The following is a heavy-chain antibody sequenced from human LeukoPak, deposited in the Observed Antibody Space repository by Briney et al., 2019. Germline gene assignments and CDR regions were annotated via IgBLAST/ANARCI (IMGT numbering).Heavy chain of an antibody. CDR2: INPNSGGT. V-gene: IGHV1-2*02. CDR1: GYTFTGYY. Sequence: ASVKVSFKASGYTFTGYYMHWVRQAPGQGLEWMGWINPNSGGTNYAQKFQGRVTMTRDTSISTAYMELSRLRSDDTAVYYCARDLAGPLYYYGSGRVYGMDVWGQGTTVTVSS. D-gene: IGHD3-10*01. J-gene: IGHJ6*02. CDR3: ARDLAGPLYYYGSGRVYGMDV.